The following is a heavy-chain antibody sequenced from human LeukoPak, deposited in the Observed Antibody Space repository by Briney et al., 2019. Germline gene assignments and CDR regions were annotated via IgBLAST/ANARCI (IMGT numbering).Heavy chain of an antibody. J-gene: IGHJ4*02. CDR2: IYPGDSDT. V-gene: IGHV5-51*01. CDR1: GYSFTSYW. Sequence: GEALKISCKGSGYSFTSYWIGWVRQMPGKGLEWMGIIYPGDSDTRYSPSFQGQVTISADKSISTAYLQWSSLKASDTAMYYCARHRIVYDSSGKYYFDYWGQGTLVTVSS. CDR3: ARHRIVYDSSGKYYFDY. D-gene: IGHD3-22*01.